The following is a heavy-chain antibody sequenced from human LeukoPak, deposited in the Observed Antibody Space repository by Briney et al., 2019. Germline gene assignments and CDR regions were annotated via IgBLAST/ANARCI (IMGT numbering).Heavy chain of an antibody. CDR2: IWYDGSIQ. Sequence: GGSLRLSCAASGFTFSSYGMHWVRQPPGKGLEWVAAIWYDGSIQYYADSVKGRFTISRDNSKNTLYLQMDSLRAEDTAVYYCARAGYCSGGSCYGSDYWGQGTLVSVSS. CDR1: GFTFSSYG. D-gene: IGHD2-15*01. V-gene: IGHV3-33*01. CDR3: ARAGYCSGGSCYGSDY. J-gene: IGHJ4*02.